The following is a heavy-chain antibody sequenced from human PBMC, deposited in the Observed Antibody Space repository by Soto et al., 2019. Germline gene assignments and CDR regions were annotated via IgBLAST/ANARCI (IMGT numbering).Heavy chain of an antibody. CDR1: GFTFSNNG. J-gene: IGHJ6*02. CDR3: ARDRVQMVDGLDV. CDR2: IWYDGINK. Sequence: QVQLVESGGGVVQPGRSLRLSCAAYGFTFSNNGMHWVRQAPGKGLEWVAVIWYDGINKYYADSVKGRFIISRDNSKNTVSLQMNILRAEDTDVYYCARDRVQMVDGLDVWGQGTTVTVSS. V-gene: IGHV3-33*01. D-gene: IGHD3-10*01.